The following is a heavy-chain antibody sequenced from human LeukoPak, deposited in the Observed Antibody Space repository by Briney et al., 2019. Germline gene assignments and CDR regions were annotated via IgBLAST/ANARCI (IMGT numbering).Heavy chain of an antibody. CDR2: IYPGDSAT. V-gene: IGHV5-51*01. J-gene: IGHJ3*02. CDR3: ARQLLRYFDWLLPPPDAFDI. D-gene: IGHD3-9*01. Sequence: GESLKISCKGSGYSFTNYWIGWVRQMPGKGLELMGVIYPGDSATRYSPSFQGQVTISADKSISTAYLQWSSLKASDTAMYYCARQLLRYFDWLLPPPDAFDIWGQGTMVTVSS. CDR1: GYSFTNYW.